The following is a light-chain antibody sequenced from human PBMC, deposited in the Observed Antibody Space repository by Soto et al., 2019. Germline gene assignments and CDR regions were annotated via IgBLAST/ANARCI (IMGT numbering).Light chain of an antibody. V-gene: IGKV1-39*01. Sequence: DIQMTQSPSSLSASVGDRVTITCRASQSISGFLTWYQQLPGKAPKLLIFAASVLQSVVPSRFSGSGSGTDFTLTISSLQPEDFATYYCQQRYSSPITFGQGTRLEIK. J-gene: IGKJ5*01. CDR2: AAS. CDR3: QQRYSSPIT. CDR1: QSISGF.